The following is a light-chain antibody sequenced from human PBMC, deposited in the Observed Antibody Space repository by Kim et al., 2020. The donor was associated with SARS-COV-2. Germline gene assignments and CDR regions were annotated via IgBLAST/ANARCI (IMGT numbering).Light chain of an antibody. CDR1: HNVGSSY. CDR2: AAS. CDR3: QHYGTPPIT. J-gene: IGKJ2*01. Sequence: EIVLTQSPGTLSLSPGERASLSCRASHNVGSSYVAWYQQKGGRAPRLLIYAASTRATGIPDRFRGSGSGTDFTLTITRLEPEDFAVYYCQHYGTPPITLGQGTKLEI. V-gene: IGKV3-20*01.